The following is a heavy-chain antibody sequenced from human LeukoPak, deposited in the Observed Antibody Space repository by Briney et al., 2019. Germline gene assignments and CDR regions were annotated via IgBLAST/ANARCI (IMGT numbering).Heavy chain of an antibody. V-gene: IGHV3-7*01. Sequence: PGGSLRLSCAGSGFTFGRYRMSWVRQAPGKGLEWVASINQGGSRLHYLDSVTGRFIISRDDAQNSLFLQMTRLRVDDTAVYYCARLKDDVTKLDYWGQGTLVSVSS. D-gene: IGHD2-8*01. J-gene: IGHJ4*02. CDR3: ARLKDDVTKLDY. CDR1: GFTFGRYR. CDR2: INQGGSRL.